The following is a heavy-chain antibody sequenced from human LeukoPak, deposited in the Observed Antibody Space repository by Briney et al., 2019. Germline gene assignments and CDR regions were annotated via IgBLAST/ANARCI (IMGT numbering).Heavy chain of an antibody. D-gene: IGHD2-15*01. CDR1: GFTFSSYS. CDR2: ISSSSSYI. V-gene: IGHV3-21*01. CDR3: ARWGMSREGYCSGGSCDYYYYYYMDV. Sequence: PGGSLRLSCAASGFTFSSYSMNWVRQAPGKGLEWVSSISSSSSYIYYADSVKGRFTISRDNAKNSLYLQMNSLRAEDTAVYYCARWGMSREGYCSGGSCDYYYYYYMDVWGKGTTVTVSS. J-gene: IGHJ6*03.